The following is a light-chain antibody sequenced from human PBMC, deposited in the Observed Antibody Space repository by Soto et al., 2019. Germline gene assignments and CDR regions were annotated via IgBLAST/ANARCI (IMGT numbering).Light chain of an antibody. CDR1: QDIHNW. Sequence: DIQMTQSPSSVSASVGDTVTITCRASQDIHNWLAWYQQKPGKAPKLLIYTASSLKDGVPSRFSGSGSGTDFTLTISSLQPEDFATYYCHQADSFPFTFGQGTRLDFK. V-gene: IGKV1-12*01. CDR2: TAS. CDR3: HQADSFPFT. J-gene: IGKJ5*01.